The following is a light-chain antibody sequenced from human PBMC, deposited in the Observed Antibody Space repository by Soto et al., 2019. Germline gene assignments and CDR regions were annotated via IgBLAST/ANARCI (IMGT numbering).Light chain of an antibody. Sequence: QSALTQPASVSGSPGQSITISCTGTSSDVGGYNYVSWYQHHPGKAPELMIYGVSNRPSGVSNRFSGSKSGNTASPTISGLQAEDEADYYCSSYTGSSTLLFGGGTKLTVL. CDR2: GVS. V-gene: IGLV2-14*03. CDR1: SSDVGGYNY. CDR3: SSYTGSSTLL. J-gene: IGLJ2*01.